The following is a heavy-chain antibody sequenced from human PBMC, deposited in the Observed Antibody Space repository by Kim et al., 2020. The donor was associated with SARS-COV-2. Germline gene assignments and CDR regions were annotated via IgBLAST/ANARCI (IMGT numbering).Heavy chain of an antibody. Sequence: GGSLRLSCAASGFTFSSYAMHWVRQAPGKGLEWVAVISYDGSNKYYADSVKGRFTISRDNSKNTLYLQMNSLRAEDTAVYYCARLSLDDSSGYYHKYYFDYWGQGTLVTVSS. V-gene: IGHV3-30-3*01. CDR3: ARLSLDDSSGYYHKYYFDY. J-gene: IGHJ4*02. CDR2: ISYDGSNK. CDR1: GFTFSSYA. D-gene: IGHD3-22*01.